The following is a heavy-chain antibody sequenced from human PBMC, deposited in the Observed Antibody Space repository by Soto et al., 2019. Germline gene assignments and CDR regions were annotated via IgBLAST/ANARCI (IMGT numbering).Heavy chain of an antibody. J-gene: IGHJ4*02. CDR1: GDSISIRSYY. CDR2: IYYSGST. D-gene: IGHD2-21*01. CDR3: ARQRTSVVNKAYFDV. Sequence: SETLSLTCTVTGDSISIRSYYLGWIRQPPGKGLEWIGSIYYSGSTYNNPSLRSRVSMSIDTSKDQFSLKLKSVTAADTALYFCARQRTSVVNKAYFDVWGPGSLVTVSS. V-gene: IGHV4-39*01.